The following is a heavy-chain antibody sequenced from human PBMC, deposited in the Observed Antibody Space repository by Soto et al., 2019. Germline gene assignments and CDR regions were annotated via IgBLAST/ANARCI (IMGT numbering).Heavy chain of an antibody. CDR2: IYPGDSDT. Sequence: GESLKISCKGSGYSFTSYWIGWVRQMPGKGLEWMGIIYPGDSDTRYSPSFQGQVTISADKSISTAYLQWSSLKASDTAVYYCARLVMYCTNGVCRNYGMDVWGQGTTVTVSS. CDR1: GYSFTSYW. J-gene: IGHJ6*02. D-gene: IGHD2-8*01. V-gene: IGHV5-51*01. CDR3: ARLVMYCTNGVCRNYGMDV.